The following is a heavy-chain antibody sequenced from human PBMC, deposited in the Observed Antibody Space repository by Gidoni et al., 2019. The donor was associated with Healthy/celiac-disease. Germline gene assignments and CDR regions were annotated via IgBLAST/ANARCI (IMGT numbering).Heavy chain of an antibody. CDR1: GGSISSGSYH. Sequence: QVQLQESGPGLVKPSQTLSLTCTVSGGSISSGSYHWSWIRPPAGKGLGWIGRIYTSGSTTYNPSLKSRFTISIDTSKNQFSLKLSSVTAADTAVYYCARGGALDTAMVFVYWGQGTLVTVSS. D-gene: IGHD5-18*01. V-gene: IGHV4-61*02. CDR3: ARGGALDTAMVFVY. CDR2: IYTSGST. J-gene: IGHJ4*02.